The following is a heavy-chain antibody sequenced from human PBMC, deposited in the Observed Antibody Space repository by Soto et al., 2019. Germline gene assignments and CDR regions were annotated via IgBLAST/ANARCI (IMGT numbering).Heavy chain of an antibody. D-gene: IGHD2-15*01. Sequence: GGSLRLSCAASGFTFSSYSMNWVRQAPGKGLEWVSSISSSSSYIYYADSVKGRFTISRDNAKNSLYLQMNSLRAEDTAVYYCARDNIVVVVAATNSFDYWGQGTLVTASS. CDR1: GFTFSSYS. V-gene: IGHV3-21*01. CDR2: ISSSSSYI. J-gene: IGHJ4*02. CDR3: ARDNIVVVVAATNSFDY.